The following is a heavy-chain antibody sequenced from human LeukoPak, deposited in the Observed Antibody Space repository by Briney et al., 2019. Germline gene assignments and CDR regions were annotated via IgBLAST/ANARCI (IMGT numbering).Heavy chain of an antibody. CDR2: ISSSSYT. D-gene: IGHD5/OR15-5a*01. V-gene: IGHV3-11*05. Sequence: GGSLRLSCAASGFIFSDYYMSWIRQAPGKGLEWISYISSSSYTNYVDSVKGRFTISRDNAKNSLYLQMNSLRAEDTAVYYCARAVSVSSYYFDCWGQGTLVTVSS. CDR1: GFIFSDYY. CDR3: ARAVSVSSYYFDC. J-gene: IGHJ4*02.